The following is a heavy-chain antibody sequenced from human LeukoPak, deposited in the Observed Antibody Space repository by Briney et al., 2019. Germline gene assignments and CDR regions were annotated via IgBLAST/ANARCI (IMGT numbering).Heavy chain of an antibody. CDR1: RFTFTSYA. CDR2: ISGSGGST. V-gene: IGHV3-23*01. Sequence: GGSLRLSCVASRFTFTSYAMSWVRQAPGKGLEWVSGISGSGGSTYHADSVRGRFTISRDNSKNTLYLQMNSLRAEDTAVYYCAKAISGYSGYAGMDVWGKGTTVTVSS. J-gene: IGHJ6*03. CDR3: AKAISGYSGYAGMDV. D-gene: IGHD5-12*01.